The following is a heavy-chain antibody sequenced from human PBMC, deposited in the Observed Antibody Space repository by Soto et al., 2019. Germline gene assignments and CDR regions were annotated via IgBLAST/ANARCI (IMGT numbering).Heavy chain of an antibody. D-gene: IGHD3-22*01. CDR1: GGTFSSYA. CDR3: ARPGETMIIDTYGMDV. Sequence: QVQLVQSGAEVKKPGSSVKVSCKVPGGTFSSYAISWVRQAPGQGLEWMGGILPRFSTGNYAEKFQGRVTIAADDFTTTAYLELAILTSDDTAVYDCARPGETMIIDTYGMDVWGQGTTVTVSS. J-gene: IGHJ6*02. CDR2: ILPRFSTG. V-gene: IGHV1-69*01.